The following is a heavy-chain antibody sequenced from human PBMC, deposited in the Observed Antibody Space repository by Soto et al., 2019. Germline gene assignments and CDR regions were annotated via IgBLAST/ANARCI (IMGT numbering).Heavy chain of an antibody. CDR1: GGTFSSYT. Sequence: QVQLVQSGAEVKKPGSSVKVSCKASGGTFSSYTISWVRQAPGQGLEWMGRIIPILGIANYAQKFQGRVXIXXDKATSTAYMELSSLRSEDTAVYYCARVGGRLPDYWGQGTLVTVSS. V-gene: IGHV1-69*02. CDR3: ARVGGRLPDY. D-gene: IGHD1-26*01. J-gene: IGHJ4*02. CDR2: IIPILGIA.